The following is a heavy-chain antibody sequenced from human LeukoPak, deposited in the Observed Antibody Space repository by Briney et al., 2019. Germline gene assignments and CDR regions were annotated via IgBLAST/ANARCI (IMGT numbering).Heavy chain of an antibody. J-gene: IGHJ1*01. Sequence: ASVKVSCKASGYTFTSYGISWVRQAPGQGLEWMGWTSAYNGNTNYAQKLQGRVTMTTDTSTSTAYMELRSLRSDDTAVYYCARVLGSSGWYVGHEYFQHWGQGTLVTVSS. CDR1: GYTFTSYG. V-gene: IGHV1-18*01. D-gene: IGHD6-19*01. CDR2: TSAYNGNT. CDR3: ARVLGSSGWYVGHEYFQH.